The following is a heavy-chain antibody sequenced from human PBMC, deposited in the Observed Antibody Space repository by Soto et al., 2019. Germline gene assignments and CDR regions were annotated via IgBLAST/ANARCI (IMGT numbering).Heavy chain of an antibody. D-gene: IGHD3-16*01. CDR3: ARGGGLMHLFDY. CDR2: IYYSGST. V-gene: IGHV4-31*03. Sequence: SETLSLTCPVSGGSISSGGYYWSWIRQHPGKGLEWIGYIYYSGSTYYNPSLKSRVTISVDTSKNQFSLKLSSVTAADTAVYYCARGGGLMHLFDYWGQGTLVTVSS. CDR1: GGSISSGGYY. J-gene: IGHJ4*02.